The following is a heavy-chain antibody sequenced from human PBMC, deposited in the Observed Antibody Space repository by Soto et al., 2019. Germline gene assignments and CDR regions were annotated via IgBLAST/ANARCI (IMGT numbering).Heavy chain of an antibody. D-gene: IGHD6-25*01. J-gene: IGHJ6*02. CDR1: GGSISSDDYY. CDR2: IYYSGSA. V-gene: IGHV4-30-4*01. Sequence: QVQLQESGPGLMKPSQTLSLTCTVSGGSISSDDYYWSWNRQPPGKGLEWIGYIYYSGSAYYTPSLQSRVSISIDTSKNQFSLKLTSVTATDTAVYFCARGAALNTYYNYYGMDVWGQGTTVTVSS. CDR3: ARGAALNTYYNYYGMDV.